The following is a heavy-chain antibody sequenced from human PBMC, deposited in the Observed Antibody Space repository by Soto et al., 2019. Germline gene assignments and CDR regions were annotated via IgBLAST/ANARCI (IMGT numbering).Heavy chain of an antibody. CDR1: EFTFSSYA. CDR3: AKGLNVYYYYGMDV. V-gene: IGHV3-23*01. CDR2: ISGSGGST. D-gene: IGHD2-8*01. Sequence: PGGSLRLSCAASEFTFSSYAMSWVRQAPGKGLEWVSAISGSGGSTYYADSVKGRFTISRDNSKNTLYLQMNSLRAEDTAVYYCAKGLNVYYYYGMDVWGQGTTVTVSS. J-gene: IGHJ6*02.